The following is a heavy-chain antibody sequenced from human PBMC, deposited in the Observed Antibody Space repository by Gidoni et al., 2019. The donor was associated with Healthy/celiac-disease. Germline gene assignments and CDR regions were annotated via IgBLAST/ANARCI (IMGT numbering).Heavy chain of an antibody. CDR3: AHRSYDSSGCSLFDY. V-gene: IGHV2-5*02. CDR1: GFSLSTSGVG. D-gene: IGHD3-22*01. J-gene: IGHJ4*02. Sequence: QITLKESGPTLVKPTQTLTLPCTFSGFSLSTSGVGVGWIRQPPGKALEWLALIYWDDDKRYSPSLKSRLTITKDTSKNQVVLTMTNMDPVDTATYYCAHRSYDSSGCSLFDYWGQGTLVTVSS. CDR2: IYWDDDK.